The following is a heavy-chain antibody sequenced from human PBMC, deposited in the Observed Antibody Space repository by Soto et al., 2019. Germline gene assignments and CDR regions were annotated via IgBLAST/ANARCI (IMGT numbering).Heavy chain of an antibody. V-gene: IGHV1-69*01. Sequence: QVQLVQSGAEVKQPASSVKVSCKTSGGTFSTYAIYWVRQAPGQGLEWMGAIIPLFGTADYAQKFQGRVTITADESTSTAYMELSSLRSEDTAVYYCASPKGSYSSGYYYFDYWGQGTLVTVSS. CDR3: ASPKGSYSSGYYYFDY. D-gene: IGHD6-19*01. CDR2: IIPLFGTA. CDR1: GGTFSTYA. J-gene: IGHJ4*02.